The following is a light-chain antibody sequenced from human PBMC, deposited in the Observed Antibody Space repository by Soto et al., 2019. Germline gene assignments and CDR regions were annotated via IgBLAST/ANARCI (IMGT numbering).Light chain of an antibody. J-gene: IGLJ2*01. CDR1: SSDIGAYNF. CDR3: TLWTTSTTMI. V-gene: IGLV2-14*03. CDR2: DVN. Sequence: QSALNQPASVSGSPGQSITISCTGTSSDIGAYNFVSWYQQHPGKAPKLMLYDVNIRPSGVSNRFSGSKSGNTASLTISGLEAEDEADYYCTLWTTSTTMIFGGGTKVTVL.